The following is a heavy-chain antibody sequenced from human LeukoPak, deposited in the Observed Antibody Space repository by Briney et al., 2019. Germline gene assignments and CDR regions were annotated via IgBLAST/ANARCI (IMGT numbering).Heavy chain of an antibody. D-gene: IGHD7-27*01. CDR3: ARGRGKFSPHWGSFDY. V-gene: IGHV3-30-3*01. J-gene: IGHJ4*02. CDR2: ISYDGSNK. Sequence: GGSLRLSCAASGFTFSSYAMHWVRQAPGKGLEWVAVISYDGSNKYYADSVKGRFTISRDNSKNTLYLQMNSLRAEDTAVYYCARGRGKFSPHWGSFDYWGQGTLVTVSS. CDR1: GFTFSSYA.